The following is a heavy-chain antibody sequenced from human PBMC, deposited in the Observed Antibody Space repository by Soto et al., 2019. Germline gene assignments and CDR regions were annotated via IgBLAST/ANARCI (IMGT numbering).Heavy chain of an antibody. CDR3: AKVGNGGVVVPAPYYYYGMDV. D-gene: IGHD2-2*01. CDR1: GFTFSSYA. V-gene: IGHV3-23*01. Sequence: GGSLRLSCAASGFTFSSYAMSWVRQAPGKGLEWVSAISGSGGSTYYADSVKGRFPISRDNSKNTLYLQMNSLRAEDTAVYYCAKVGNGGVVVPAPYYYYGMDVWGQGTTVTVSS. CDR2: ISGSGGST. J-gene: IGHJ6*02.